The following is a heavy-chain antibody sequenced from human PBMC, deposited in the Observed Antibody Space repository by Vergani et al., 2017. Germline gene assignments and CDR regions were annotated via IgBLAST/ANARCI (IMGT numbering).Heavy chain of an antibody. Sequence: QVQFQQWGAGLVKPSETRSLTCVVHGGSLSGSYWSWIRQPPGKGLEWIGEINHSGSANYNPSLQSRLTISIDTSKNQFSLRLFSVTAADTAVYYCARAGIWLPNNWGQGTLVTVS. J-gene: IGHJ4*02. CDR2: INHSGSA. CDR1: GGSLSGSY. D-gene: IGHD3-9*01. V-gene: IGHV4-34*02. CDR3: ARAGIWLPNN.